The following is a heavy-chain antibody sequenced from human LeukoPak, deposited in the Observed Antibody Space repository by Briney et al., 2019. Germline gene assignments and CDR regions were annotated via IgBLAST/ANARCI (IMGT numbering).Heavy chain of an antibody. D-gene: IGHD3-3*01. V-gene: IGHV3-23*01. CDR2: ISGSGGST. J-gene: IGHJ6*02. Sequence: PGGSLRLSCAASGFTLSTYSMNWVRQAPGKGLEWVSAISGSGGSTYYADSVKGRFTISRDNSKNTLYLQMNSLRAEDTAVYYCANQLWNVWGQGTTVTVSS. CDR3: ANQLWNV. CDR1: GFTLSTYS.